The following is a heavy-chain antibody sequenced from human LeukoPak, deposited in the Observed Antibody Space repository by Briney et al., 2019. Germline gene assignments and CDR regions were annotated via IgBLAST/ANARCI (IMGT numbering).Heavy chain of an antibody. D-gene: IGHD2-15*01. CDR2: ISSSGSTI. V-gene: IGHV3-48*03. CDR3: ARDPGCSGGSCYPYYDY. Sequence: GGSLRLSCAASGFTFSSYEMNWVRQAPGKGLEWVSYISSSGSTIYYADSVKGRFTISRDNAKNSLYLQMNSLRAEDTAIYYCARDPGCSGGSCYPYYDYWGQGTLVTVSS. J-gene: IGHJ4*02. CDR1: GFTFSSYE.